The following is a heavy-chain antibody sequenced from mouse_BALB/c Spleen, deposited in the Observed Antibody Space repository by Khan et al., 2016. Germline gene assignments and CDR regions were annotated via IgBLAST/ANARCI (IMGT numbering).Heavy chain of an antibody. J-gene: IGHJ4*01. CDR3: ARDDYDAMDY. CDR1: GYSITSGYY. CDR2: ISYDGSN. V-gene: IGHV3-6*02. Sequence: EVQLQESGPGLVKPSQSLSLTCSVTGYSITSGYYWNWIRQFPGNKLEWMGYISYDGSNNYNPSIKNRISLTRDTSKNQFFLKLNSVTTEDTATXYCARDDYDAMDYWGQGTSVTVSS.